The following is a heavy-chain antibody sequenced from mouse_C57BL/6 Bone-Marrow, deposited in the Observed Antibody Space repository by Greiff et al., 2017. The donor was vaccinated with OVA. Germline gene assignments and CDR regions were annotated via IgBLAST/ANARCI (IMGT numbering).Heavy chain of an antibody. V-gene: IGHV14-4*01. J-gene: IGHJ2*01. D-gene: IGHD2-4*01. Sequence: EVQLQQSGAELVRPGASVKLSCTASGFNIKDDYMHWVKQRPEQGLEWIGWIDPENGDTEYASKFQGKATITADTSSNTAYLQLSSLTSEDTAVYYCTNYDPYYFDDWGQGTTLTVSS. CDR1: GFNIKDDY. CDR2: IDPENGDT. CDR3: TNYDPYYFDD.